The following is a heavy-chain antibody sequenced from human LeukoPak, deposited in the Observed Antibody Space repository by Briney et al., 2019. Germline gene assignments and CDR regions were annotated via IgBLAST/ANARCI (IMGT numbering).Heavy chain of an antibody. V-gene: IGHV1-24*01. Sequence: ASVKVSCKVSGYTLTELSMHWVRQAPGKGLEWMGGFDPEDGETIYAQKFQGRVTMTEDTSTDTAYIELSSLRSEDTAVYYCATPLDFWSGYYYWGQGTLVTVSS. CDR1: GYTLTELS. CDR2: FDPEDGET. CDR3: ATPLDFWSGYYY. J-gene: IGHJ4*02. D-gene: IGHD3-3*01.